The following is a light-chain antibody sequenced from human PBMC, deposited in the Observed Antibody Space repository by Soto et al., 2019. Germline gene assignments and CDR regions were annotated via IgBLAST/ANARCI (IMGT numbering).Light chain of an antibody. CDR3: QQRSNWPPIT. J-gene: IGKJ5*01. Sequence: VLARSPDTLSMSPGDRAALSCQASQSVHNYLAWYQQKPGQAPRLLIYGASNRAAGIPARFSGSGSGTDFTLTINSLEPEDFAVYYCQQRSNWPPITFGQGTRLEIK. V-gene: IGKV3-11*01. CDR2: GAS. CDR1: QSVHNY.